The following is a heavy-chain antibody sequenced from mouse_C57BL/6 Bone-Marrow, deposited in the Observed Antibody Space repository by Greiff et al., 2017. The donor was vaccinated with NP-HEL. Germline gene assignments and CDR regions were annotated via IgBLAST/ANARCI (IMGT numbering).Heavy chain of an antibody. CDR1: GYTFTDYY. CDR2: IFPGSGST. J-gene: IGHJ3*01. Sequence: QVQLQQSGPELVKPGASVKISCKASGYTFTDYYINWVKQRPGQGLEWIGWIFPGSGSTYYNEKFKGKATLTVDKSSSTAYMLLSSLTSEDSAVYFCARSGGYYYGSSSWFAYWGQGTLVTVSA. D-gene: IGHD1-1*01. CDR3: ARSGGYYYGSSSWFAY. V-gene: IGHV1-75*01.